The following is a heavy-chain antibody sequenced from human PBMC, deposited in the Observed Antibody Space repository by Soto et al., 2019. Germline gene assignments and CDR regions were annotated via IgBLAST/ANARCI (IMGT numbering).Heavy chain of an antibody. CDR2: IIAIFGTA. D-gene: IGHD6-13*01. CDR1: GGTFSSYA. V-gene: IGHV1-69*12. Sequence: QVQLVQSGAEVKKPGSSVKVSCKASGGTFSSYAISWVRQAPGQGLEWMGGIIAIFGTANYAQKFQGRDTITADESARTAYMELSSLSSEDTAVYYCASANLYSSSWSGDYWGQGTLVSVSS. J-gene: IGHJ4*02. CDR3: ASANLYSSSWSGDY.